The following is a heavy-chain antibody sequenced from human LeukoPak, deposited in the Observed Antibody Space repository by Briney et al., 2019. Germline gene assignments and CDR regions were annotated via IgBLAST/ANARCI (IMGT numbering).Heavy chain of an antibody. CDR3: ARGGSGYYMFDP. V-gene: IGHV1-18*01. J-gene: IGHJ5*02. Sequence: ASVKVSCKASGYTFTSYGISWVRQAPGQGLEWMGWISAYNGNTNYAQKFQGRVTMTRDTSISTAYMELSRLRSDDTAVYYCARGGSGYYMFDPWGQGTLVTVSS. CDR1: GYTFTSYG. CDR2: ISAYNGNT. D-gene: IGHD3-3*01.